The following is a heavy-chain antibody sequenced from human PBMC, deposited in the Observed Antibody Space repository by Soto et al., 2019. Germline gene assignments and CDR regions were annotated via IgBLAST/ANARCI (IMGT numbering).Heavy chain of an antibody. CDR1: GGSFSGYY. J-gene: IGHJ4*02. V-gene: IGHV4-34*01. D-gene: IGHD3-3*01. CDR2: INHSGST. Sequence: SETLSLTCAVYGGSFSGYYWSWIRQPPGKGLEWIGEINHSGSTNYNPSLKSRVTISVDTSKNQFSLKLSSVTAADTAVYYCARSKYLWSGYIDYWGQGTLVTVSS. CDR3: ARSKYLWSGYIDY.